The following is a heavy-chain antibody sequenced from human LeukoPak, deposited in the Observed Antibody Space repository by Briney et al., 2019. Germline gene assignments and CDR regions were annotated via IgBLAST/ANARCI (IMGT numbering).Heavy chain of an antibody. J-gene: IGHJ6*02. D-gene: IGHD2-2*03. CDR3: ARVDIVVVPAATDYYYGMDV. Sequence: GSSVKVSCKASGGTFSSYAISWVRQAPGQGLEWMGGIIPIFGTANYAQKFQGRVTITADESTSTAYMELSSLRPEDTAVYYCARVDIVVVPAATDYYYGMDVWGQGTTVTVSS. CDR1: GGTFSSYA. V-gene: IGHV1-69*01. CDR2: IIPIFGTA.